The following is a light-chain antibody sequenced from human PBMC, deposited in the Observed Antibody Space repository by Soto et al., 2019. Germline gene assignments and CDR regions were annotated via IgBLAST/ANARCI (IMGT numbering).Light chain of an antibody. CDR2: SAS. CDR1: QTINKN. V-gene: IGKV1-39*01. Sequence: DIHMTQAPSSLSASVGDSVTITCRASQTINKNLNWYHQKPGQAPNLLIYSASDFQSGVPSRFSGSGSGTEFTLTISGLQPEDFATYYCQQRFSTPYTFGQGTDLQI. CDR3: QQRFSTPYT. J-gene: IGKJ2*01.